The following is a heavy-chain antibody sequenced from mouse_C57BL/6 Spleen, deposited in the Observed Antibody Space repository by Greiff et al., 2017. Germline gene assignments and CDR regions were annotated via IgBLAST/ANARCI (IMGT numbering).Heavy chain of an antibody. D-gene: IGHD2-4*01. CDR2: IDPSDSET. Sequence: VQLQQPGAELVRPGSSVKLSCKASGYTFTSYWMHWVKQRPIQGLEWIGNIDPSDSETHSNQKFKDKATLTVDKSSSTAYMQLSSLTSEDSAVYYCARRGYDYYFDYWGQGTTLTVSS. J-gene: IGHJ2*01. CDR3: ARRGYDYYFDY. V-gene: IGHV1-52*01. CDR1: GYTFTSYW.